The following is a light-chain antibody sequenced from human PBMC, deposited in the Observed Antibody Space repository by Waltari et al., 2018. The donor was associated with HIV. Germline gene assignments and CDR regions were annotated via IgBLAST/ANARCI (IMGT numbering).Light chain of an antibody. V-gene: IGLV3-1*01. J-gene: IGLJ2*01. CDR2: QDN. Sequence: SYELTQPPSVSVSPRQTASITCSGDKLGDKYACWYQQKPGQSPVLVIYQDNKRPSGIPGRFSGSNSGNTATLTISGTQAMDEADYYCQAWDSNTGVFGGGTKLTVL. CDR3: QAWDSNTGV. CDR1: KLGDKY.